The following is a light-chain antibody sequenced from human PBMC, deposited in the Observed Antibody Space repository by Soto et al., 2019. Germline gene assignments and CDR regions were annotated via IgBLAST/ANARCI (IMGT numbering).Light chain of an antibody. J-gene: IGLJ1*01. V-gene: IGLV8-61*01. CDR3: MLYMGSGTYV. CDR1: SGSVSTNYY. Sequence: QTVVTQEPSLSVSPGGTVTLTCGLSSGSVSTNYYPSWYQQTPGQAPRTLIYSTNTRSSGVPDRFSGSILGNKAALTITGAQADDDSDYCCMLYMGSGTYVFGIGPNVTVL. CDR2: STN.